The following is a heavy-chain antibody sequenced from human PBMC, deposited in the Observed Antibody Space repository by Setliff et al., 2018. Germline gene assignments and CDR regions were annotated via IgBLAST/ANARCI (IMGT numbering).Heavy chain of an antibody. CDR2: VHFTGST. J-gene: IGHJ4*02. CDR3: ARAPRYFDSTGSYFDG. V-gene: IGHV4-59*01. CDR1: GASIRNFY. D-gene: IGHD3-22*01. Sequence: SETLSLTCNVSGASIRNFYWTWIRQPPGKGLEWIGYVHFTGSTNYNPSLKSRVTMSVDVSKSQFSLRLSSVTAADTAVYYCARAPRYFDSTGSYFDGWGQGTLVTVSS.